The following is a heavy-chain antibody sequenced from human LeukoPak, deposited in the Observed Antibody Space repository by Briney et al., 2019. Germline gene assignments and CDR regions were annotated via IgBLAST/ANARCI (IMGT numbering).Heavy chain of an antibody. J-gene: IGHJ4*02. Sequence: SETLSLTCAVYGGSFSGYYWSWIRQPPGKGLEWIGEINHSGSTNYNPSLKSRVTISVDTSKNQFSLKLSSVTAADTAVYYCAGRGNRYYDFGSGKGYFDYWGQGTLVTVSS. CDR3: AGRGNRYYDFGSGKGYFDY. CDR1: GGSFSGYY. D-gene: IGHD3-3*01. V-gene: IGHV4-34*01. CDR2: INHSGST.